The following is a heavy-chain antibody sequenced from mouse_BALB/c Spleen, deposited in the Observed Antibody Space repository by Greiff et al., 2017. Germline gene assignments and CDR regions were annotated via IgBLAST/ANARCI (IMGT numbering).Heavy chain of an antibody. CDR3: TRDGNYDYYYAMDY. D-gene: IGHD2-1*01. J-gene: IGHJ4*01. Sequence: DQLQQSGAELVKPGASVKLSCKASGYTFTSYYMYWVKQRPGQGLEWIGEINPSNGGTNFNEKFKSKATLTVDKSSSTAYMQLSSLTSEDSAVYYCTRDGNYDYYYAMDYWGQGTSVTVSS. V-gene: IGHV1S81*02. CDR1: GYTFTSYY. CDR2: INPSNGGT.